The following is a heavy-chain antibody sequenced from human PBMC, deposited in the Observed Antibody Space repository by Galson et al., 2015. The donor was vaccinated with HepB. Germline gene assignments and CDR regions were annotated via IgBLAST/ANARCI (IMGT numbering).Heavy chain of an antibody. J-gene: IGHJ6*03. Sequence: SLRLSCAASGFTFSNAWMNWVRQAPGKGLEWVGRIKSKTDGGTTDYAAPVKGRFTISRDDSKNTLYLQMNSLKTEDTAVYYCTTAPEAPYDFWSGYPRYYYYYMDVWGKGTTVTVSS. CDR2: IKSKTDGGTT. CDR1: GFTFSNAW. V-gene: IGHV3-15*07. D-gene: IGHD3-3*01. CDR3: TTAPEAPYDFWSGYPRYYYYYMDV.